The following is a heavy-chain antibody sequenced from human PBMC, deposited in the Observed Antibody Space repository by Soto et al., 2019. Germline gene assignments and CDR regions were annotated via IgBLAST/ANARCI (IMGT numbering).Heavy chain of an antibody. J-gene: IGHJ4*02. CDR2: ISGSGGST. Sequence: EVQLLESGGGLVQPGGSLRLSCAASGFTFSSYAMSWVRQAPGKGLEWVSAISGSGGSTYFADSVKGRFTISRDNSKNTLYLQMNSLRAEDTAVYYCAPHLWFGELYYWGQGTLVTVSS. CDR1: GFTFSSYA. CDR3: APHLWFGELYY. D-gene: IGHD3-10*01. V-gene: IGHV3-23*01.